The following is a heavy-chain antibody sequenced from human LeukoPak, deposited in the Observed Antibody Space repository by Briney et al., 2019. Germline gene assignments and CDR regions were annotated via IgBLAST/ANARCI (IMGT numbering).Heavy chain of an antibody. V-gene: IGHV4-59*01. D-gene: IGHD2-2*03. CDR3: ARVLDIVVVPAARVLGAFDI. Sequence: PSETLSLTCTVSGGSISSYYWSWIRQPAGKGLEWIGYIYYSGSTNYNPSLKSRVTISVDTSKNQFSLKLSSVTAADTAVYYCARVLDIVVVPAARVLGAFDIWGQGTMVTVSS. CDR1: GGSISSYY. J-gene: IGHJ3*02. CDR2: IYYSGST.